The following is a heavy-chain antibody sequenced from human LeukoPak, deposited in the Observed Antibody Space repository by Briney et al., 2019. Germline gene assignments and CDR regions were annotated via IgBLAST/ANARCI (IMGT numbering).Heavy chain of an antibody. Sequence: PGRSLRLSCAASGFTFSSYGMHWVRQAPGKGLEWVAVISYDGSNKYCADSVKGRFTISRDNSKNTLYLQMNSLRAEDTAVYYCAKGGYYDSSGYYDGPDYWGQGTLVTVSS. CDR2: ISYDGSNK. CDR3: AKGGYYDSSGYYDGPDY. CDR1: GFTFSSYG. D-gene: IGHD3-22*01. V-gene: IGHV3-30*18. J-gene: IGHJ4*02.